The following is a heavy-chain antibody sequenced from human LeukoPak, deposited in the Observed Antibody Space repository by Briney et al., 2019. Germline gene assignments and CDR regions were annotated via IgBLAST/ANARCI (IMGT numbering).Heavy chain of an antibody. D-gene: IGHD2-21*01. J-gene: IGHJ4*02. V-gene: IGHV4-39*01. CDR2: IYYSGST. CDR3: ARHEEVLCYFDY. CDR1: GGSINSSSYY. Sequence: SETLSLTCTVSGGSINSSSYYWGWIRQPPGKGLEWIGSIYYSGSTYYNPSLKSRVTISVDTSKNQFSLKLSSVTAADTALYYCARHEEVLCYFDYLGPGNPGHRLL.